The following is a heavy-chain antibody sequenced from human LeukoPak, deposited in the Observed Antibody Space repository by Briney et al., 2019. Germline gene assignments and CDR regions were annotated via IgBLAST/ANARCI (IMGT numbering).Heavy chain of an antibody. CDR1: GFTFSSYG. V-gene: IGHV3-30*03. CDR3: ARGKYSSGWFDY. Sequence: GGSLRLSCAASGFTFSSYGMHWVRQAPGKGLEWVAVISYDGSNKYYADSVKGRFTISRDNSKNTLYLQMNSLRAEDTAVYYCARGKYSSGWFDYWGQGTLVTVSS. CDR2: ISYDGSNK. D-gene: IGHD6-19*01. J-gene: IGHJ4*02.